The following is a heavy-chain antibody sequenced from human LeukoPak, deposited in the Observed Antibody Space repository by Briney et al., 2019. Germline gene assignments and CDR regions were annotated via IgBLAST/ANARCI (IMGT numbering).Heavy chain of an antibody. CDR2: INHSGST. CDR1: GGSISSSSYY. CDR3: ARGLPLYYDYVWGSYRPSPYYFDY. Sequence: TSETLSLTCTVSGGSISSSSYYWGWIRQPPGKGLGWIGEINHSGSTNYNPSLKSRVTISVDTSKNQFSLKLSSVTAADTAVYYCARGLPLYYDYVWGSYRPSPYYFDYWGQGTLVTVSS. V-gene: IGHV4-39*07. D-gene: IGHD3-16*02. J-gene: IGHJ4*02.